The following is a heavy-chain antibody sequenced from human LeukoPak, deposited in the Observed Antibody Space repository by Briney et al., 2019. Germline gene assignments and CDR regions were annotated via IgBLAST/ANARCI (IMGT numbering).Heavy chain of an antibody. V-gene: IGHV3-23*01. CDR1: GFTFSSYA. Sequence: PGGSLRLSCAASGFTFSSYAMSWVRQAPGKGLEWVSAICGSGGSTYYADSVKGRFTISRDNSKNTLYLQMKSLRAEDTAVYYCAKFDRGITMIVVDPHAFDIWGQGTMVTVSS. CDR2: ICGSGGST. J-gene: IGHJ3*02. D-gene: IGHD3-22*01. CDR3: AKFDRGITMIVVDPHAFDI.